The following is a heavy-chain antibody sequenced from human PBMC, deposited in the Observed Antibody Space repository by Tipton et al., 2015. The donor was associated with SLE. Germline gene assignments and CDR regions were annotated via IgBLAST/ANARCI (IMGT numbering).Heavy chain of an antibody. J-gene: IGHJ4*02. Sequence: TLSLTCTVSGGSVTTYYWSWIRQSPGKKLEWIGYMYYTGITKFNPSLESRVAISVDTSKNQFSLRLSSMTAADTATYYCARRPADCYGAHCGFDDWGQGTLVNVSS. CDR3: ARRPADCYGAHCGFDD. CDR2: MYYTGIT. V-gene: IGHV4-59*02. D-gene: IGHD2-21*01. CDR1: GGSVTTYY.